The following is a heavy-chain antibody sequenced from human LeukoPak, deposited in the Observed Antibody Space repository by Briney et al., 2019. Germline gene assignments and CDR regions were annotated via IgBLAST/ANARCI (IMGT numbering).Heavy chain of an antibody. D-gene: IGHD6-19*01. CDR2: ISSSGSTI. V-gene: IGHV3-11*01. J-gene: IGHJ4*02. CDR1: GFTFTDYY. Sequence: PGGSLRLSCAASGFTFTDYYMGWIRQAPGKGLEWVSYISSSGSTIYYADSVKGRFTISRDNAKNSLYLQMNSLRAEDTAVYYCARDPVAGTPTDYWGQGTLVTVSS. CDR3: ARDPVAGTPTDY.